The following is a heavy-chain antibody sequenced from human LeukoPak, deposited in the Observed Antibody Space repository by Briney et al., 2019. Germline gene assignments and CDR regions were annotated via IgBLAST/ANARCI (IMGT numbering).Heavy chain of an antibody. CDR2: FVREDGKP. D-gene: IGHD1-26*01. Sequence: GFVREDGKPIYAQTFQGRVPMTGDTSTDTAYMELSSLRSEDTAMYYCAAESDFNKNYYVWGQGTLITVSS. J-gene: IGHJ4*02. V-gene: IGHV1-24*01. CDR3: AAESDFNKNYYV.